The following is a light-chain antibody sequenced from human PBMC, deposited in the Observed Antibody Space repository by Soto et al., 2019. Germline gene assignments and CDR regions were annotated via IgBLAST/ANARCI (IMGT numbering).Light chain of an antibody. V-gene: IGKV3-20*01. Sequence: EIVLTQSPGTLSLSPGERATLSCRASQSVGSNKLAWYQQKRGQAPRFLMYDASTRTTGIPDRFSGSGSGTDFTLTISRLEPADFAVYYCQQYGSTPLTFGGGTKVEIK. CDR2: DAS. J-gene: IGKJ4*01. CDR1: QSVGSNK. CDR3: QQYGSTPLT.